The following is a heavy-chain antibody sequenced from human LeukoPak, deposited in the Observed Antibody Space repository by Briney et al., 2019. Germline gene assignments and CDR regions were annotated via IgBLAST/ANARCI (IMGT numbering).Heavy chain of an antibody. V-gene: IGHV3-21*01. CDR3: ARRVSDGSGYYYYGMDV. CDR1: GFTFSSYS. CDR2: ISSSSSYI. Sequence: GGSLRLSCAASGFTFSSYSMNWVRQAPGKGLEWVSSISSSSSYIYYADSVKGRFTISRDNAKNSLYLQMNSLRAEDTAVYYCARRVSDGSGYYYYGMDVWGQGTTVTVSS. J-gene: IGHJ6*02. D-gene: IGHD3-10*01.